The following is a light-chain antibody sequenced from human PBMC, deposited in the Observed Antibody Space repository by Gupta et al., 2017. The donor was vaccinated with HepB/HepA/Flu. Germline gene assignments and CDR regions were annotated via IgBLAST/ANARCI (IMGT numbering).Light chain of an antibody. CDR3: SSYTTGSTPYV. V-gene: IGLV2-14*03. J-gene: IGLJ1*01. CDR1: SSDVGGYIH. CDR2: DFS. Sequence: QSPLPQPASLSGSPGQSISISCTGTSSDVGGYIHLSWYQQHPGKAPKVMIFDFSNRPSGVSIRFSGSKSGNTASLAISGLQAEDEADYYCSSYTTGSTPYVFGSGTKVTVL.